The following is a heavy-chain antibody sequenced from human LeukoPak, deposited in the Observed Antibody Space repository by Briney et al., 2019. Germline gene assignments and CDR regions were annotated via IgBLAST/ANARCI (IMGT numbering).Heavy chain of an antibody. Sequence: GGSLRLSCAASGFTFSSYSMNGVRQAPGKGLEWVAYISKSITRTHYADSVQGRFTISRDNAKNSLYLQMNSLRAEDTAVYYCARSGSGYFDYWGQGSLVTVSS. CDR2: ISKSITRT. CDR3: ARSGSGYFDY. V-gene: IGHV3-48*04. J-gene: IGHJ4*02. CDR1: GFTFSSYS.